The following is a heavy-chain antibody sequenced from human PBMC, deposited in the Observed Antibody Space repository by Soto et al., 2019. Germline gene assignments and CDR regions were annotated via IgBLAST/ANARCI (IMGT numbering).Heavy chain of an antibody. Sequence: SETLSLTCTVSGGSITSYYWSCIRQPPGKGLEWIGNIYYSGNTKYNPSLKSRVTISVDTSKNQFSLKLSSVTAADTAVYYCARALYGSGVLDVWGQGTTVTVSS. J-gene: IGHJ6*02. CDR2: IYYSGNT. D-gene: IGHD3-10*01. CDR3: ARALYGSGVLDV. V-gene: IGHV4-59*12. CDR1: GGSITSYY.